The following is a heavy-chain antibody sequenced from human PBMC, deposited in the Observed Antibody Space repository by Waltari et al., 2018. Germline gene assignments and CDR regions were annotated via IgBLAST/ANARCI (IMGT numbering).Heavy chain of an antibody. D-gene: IGHD6-19*01. CDR2: IYYSGST. Sequence: QVQLQESGPGLVKPSETLSLTCTVSGGSISSHYWGWIRQPPGKGLEWIGYIYYSGSTNYNPSLKSRVTISVDTSKNQFSLKLSSVTAADTAVYYCASQRVAVAGYEPNWFDPWGQGTLVTVSS. CDR1: GGSISSHY. J-gene: IGHJ5*02. CDR3: ASQRVAVAGYEPNWFDP. V-gene: IGHV4-59*11.